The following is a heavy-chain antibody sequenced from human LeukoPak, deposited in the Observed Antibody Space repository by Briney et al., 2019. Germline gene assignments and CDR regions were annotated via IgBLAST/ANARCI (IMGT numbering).Heavy chain of an antibody. CDR3: ASWLCSGGSCPRVGDV. CDR1: GFTFSSYW. Sequence: GGSLRLSCAASGFTFSSYWMSWVRQAPGKGLEWVANIKQDGSEKYYVDSVKGRFTISRDNAKNLLYLQMNSLRAEDTAVYYCASWLCSGGSCPRVGDVWGKGTTVTVSS. D-gene: IGHD2-15*01. V-gene: IGHV3-7*01. CDR2: IKQDGSEK. J-gene: IGHJ6*04.